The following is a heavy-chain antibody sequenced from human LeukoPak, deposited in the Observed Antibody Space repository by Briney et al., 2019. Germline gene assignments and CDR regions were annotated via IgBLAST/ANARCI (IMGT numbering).Heavy chain of an antibody. CDR3: ASPDPSIDAFDI. J-gene: IGHJ3*02. CDR2: IIPIFGTA. D-gene: IGHD3-3*02. V-gene: IGHV1-69*01. Sequence: GSSVKVSCKASGGTFSSYAISWVRQAPGQGLEWMGGIIPIFGTANYAQKFQGRVTITADESTSTAYMELSSLRSEDTAVYYCASPDPSIDAFDIWGQGTMVTVSS. CDR1: GGTFSSYA.